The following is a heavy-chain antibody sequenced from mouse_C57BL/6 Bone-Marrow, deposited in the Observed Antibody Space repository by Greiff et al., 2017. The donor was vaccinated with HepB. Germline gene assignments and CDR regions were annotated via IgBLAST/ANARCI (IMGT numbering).Heavy chain of an antibody. CDR1: GYTFTSYW. J-gene: IGHJ3*01. CDR3: ARPPWFAY. Sequence: VQLKQPGAELVKPGASVKLSCKASGYTFTSYWMQWVKQRPGQGLEWIGEIDPSDSYTNYNQKFKGKATLTVDTSSSTAYMQRSSLTSEDSAVYYCARPPWFAYWGQGTLVTVSA. CDR2: IDPSDSYT. V-gene: IGHV1-50*01.